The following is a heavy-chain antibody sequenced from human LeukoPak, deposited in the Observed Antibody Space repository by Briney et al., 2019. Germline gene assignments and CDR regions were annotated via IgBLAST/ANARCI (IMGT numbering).Heavy chain of an antibody. D-gene: IGHD3-22*01. Sequence: GGSLRLSCAASGFTFSSYGMHWVRQAPGKGLEWVSAISGSGGSTYYADSVKGRFTISRDNSKNTLYLQMNSLRAEDTAVYYCAKDYYPGDSSGYFLHYFDYWGQGTLVTVSS. CDR1: GFTFSSYG. CDR2: ISGSGGST. J-gene: IGHJ4*02. CDR3: AKDYYPGDSSGYFLHYFDY. V-gene: IGHV3-23*01.